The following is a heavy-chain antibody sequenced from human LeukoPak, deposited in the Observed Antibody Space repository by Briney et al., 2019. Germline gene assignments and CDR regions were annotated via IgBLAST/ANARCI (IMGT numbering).Heavy chain of an antibody. D-gene: IGHD3-9*01. CDR1: GYTFTSYG. CDR2: ISAYNDNT. J-gene: IGHJ4*02. CDR3: ARVHYDILTGYSYFDY. Sequence: ASVKVSCKASGYTFTSYGISWVRQAPGKGLEWMGWISAYNDNTNYAQKLQGRVTMTTDTSTSTAYMELRSLRSDDTAVYYCARVHYDILTGYSYFDYWGQGTLATVSS. V-gene: IGHV1-18*01.